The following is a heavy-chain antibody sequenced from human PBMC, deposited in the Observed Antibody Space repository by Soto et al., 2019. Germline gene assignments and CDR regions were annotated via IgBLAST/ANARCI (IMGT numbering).Heavy chain of an antibody. Sequence: QVQLHESGPGLVKPSQTLSLTCTVSGGSLSSGVYYWNWIRQHPGKGLEWFGYIYYIGSTYYNPSLTSRVTISLDTSKNQFSLKLSSVTAADTAVYYCARSVFPWGQGTLVTVSS. CDR1: GGSLSSGVYY. CDR3: ARSVFP. J-gene: IGHJ5*02. V-gene: IGHV4-31*03. CDR2: IYYIGST.